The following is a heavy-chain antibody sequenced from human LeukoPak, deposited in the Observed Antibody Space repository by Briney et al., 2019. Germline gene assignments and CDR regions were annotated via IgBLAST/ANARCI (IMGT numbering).Heavy chain of an antibody. J-gene: IGHJ5*02. V-gene: IGHV1-3*01. D-gene: IGHD2-2*01. CDR3: ARGSVVVPALSYNWFDP. Sequence: ASVKVSCKASGYTFTSYAMHWVRQAPGQRLEWMGWINAGNGNTKYSQKFQGRVTITRDTSASTAYMELSSLRSEGTAVYYCARGSVVVPALSYNWFDPWGQGTLVTVSS. CDR2: INAGNGNT. CDR1: GYTFTSYA.